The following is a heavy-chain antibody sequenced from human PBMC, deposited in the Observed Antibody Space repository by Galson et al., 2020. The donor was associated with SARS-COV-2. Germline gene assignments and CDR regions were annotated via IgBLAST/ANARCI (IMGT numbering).Heavy chain of an antibody. Sequence: ASVKVSCKASGYTFTGYYMHWVRQAPGQGLEWMGWINPNSGGTNYAQKFQGRVTMTRDTSISTAYMELSRLRSDDTAVYYCARGVEYYDFWSGYYPPFDYWGQGTLVTVSS. D-gene: IGHD3-3*01. V-gene: IGHV1-2*02. J-gene: IGHJ4*02. CDR3: ARGVEYYDFWSGYYPPFDY. CDR2: INPNSGGT. CDR1: GYTFTGYY.